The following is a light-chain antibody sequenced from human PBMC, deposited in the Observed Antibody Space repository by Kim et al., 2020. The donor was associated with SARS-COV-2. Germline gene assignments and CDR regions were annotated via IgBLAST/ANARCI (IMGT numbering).Light chain of an antibody. Sequence: GQSRTIYCSGTSSDVSGYVYVSWYQQHPGRAPKVIMYNVRNRPSGVSDRFSGSKSGNTASLTISGLQAEDEADYYCSAYRGGDTLVFGTGTKVTVL. J-gene: IGLJ1*01. CDR3: SAYRGGDTLV. CDR2: NVR. CDR1: SSDVSGYVY. V-gene: IGLV2-14*03.